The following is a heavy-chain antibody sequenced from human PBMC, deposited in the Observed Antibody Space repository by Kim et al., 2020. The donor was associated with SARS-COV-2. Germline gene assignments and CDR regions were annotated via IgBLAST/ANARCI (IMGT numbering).Heavy chain of an antibody. CDR2: IIPIFGTA. CDR3: AREHHYYDILTGYYLGPFFGAVAGRPWFDP. CDR1: GCTFSSYA. D-gene: IGHD3-9*01. Sequence: SVKVSCKASGCTFSSYAISWVRQAPGQGLEWMGGIIPIFGTANYAQKFQGRVTITADESTSTAYMELSSLRSEDTAVYYCAREHHYYDILTGYYLGPFFGAVAGRPWFDPWGQGTLVTVSS. J-gene: IGHJ5*02. V-gene: IGHV1-69*13.